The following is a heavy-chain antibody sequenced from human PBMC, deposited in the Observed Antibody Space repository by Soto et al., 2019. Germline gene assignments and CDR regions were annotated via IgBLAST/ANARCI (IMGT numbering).Heavy chain of an antibody. CDR3: AKDDSSSWYLTVLGYFDY. CDR2: ISGSGGST. Sequence: GGSLRLSCAASGFTFSSYAMSWVRQAPGKGLEWVSAISGSGGSTYYADSVKGRFTISRDNSKNTLYLQMNSLRAEDTAVYYCAKDDSSSWYLTVLGYFDYWGQGTLVTVS. V-gene: IGHV3-23*01. D-gene: IGHD6-13*01. CDR1: GFTFSSYA. J-gene: IGHJ4*02.